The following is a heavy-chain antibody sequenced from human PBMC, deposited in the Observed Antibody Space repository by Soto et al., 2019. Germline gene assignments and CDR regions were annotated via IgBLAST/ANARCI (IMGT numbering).Heavy chain of an antibody. Sequence: QLVQPGVEVKKPGASVRVSCKPSGYTFFNYGISCVRQAPGQGLEWMGWISGYDGRTNYAQRFQGRVTMATITSSNRDCMELTSLTSDDSAVYYCARDWEDIRHLNCVAAWCQGTMVTVSS. CDR2: ISGYDGRT. D-gene: IGHD6-6*01. J-gene: IGHJ4*02. CDR1: GYTFFNYG. CDR3: ARDWEDIRHLNCVAA. V-gene: IGHV1-18*01.